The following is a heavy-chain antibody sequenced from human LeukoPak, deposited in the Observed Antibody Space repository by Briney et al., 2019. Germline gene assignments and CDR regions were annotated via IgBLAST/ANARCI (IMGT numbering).Heavy chain of an antibody. J-gene: IGHJ5*02. Sequence: ASVKVSCKASGYTLTNYDINWVRQAAGQGLEWMGWMKPKSGETGYAQKFQGRATMTRDTSINTAYVELRSLTSEDTAVYYCARDYGGNSGWFDPWGQGTLVTVSS. CDR3: ARDYGGNSGWFDP. CDR2: MKPKSGET. CDR1: GYTLTNYD. V-gene: IGHV1-8*01. D-gene: IGHD4-23*01.